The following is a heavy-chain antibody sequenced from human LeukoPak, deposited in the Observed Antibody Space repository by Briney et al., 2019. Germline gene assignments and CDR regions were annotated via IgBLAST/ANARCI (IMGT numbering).Heavy chain of an antibody. D-gene: IGHD6-13*01. J-gene: IGHJ3*02. Sequence: SETLSLTCTVSGGSISSYYWSWIRQPPGKGLEWIGYIYYSGSTNYNPSLKSRVTISVDTSKNQFSLKLSSVTAADTAVYYCARSAGYSSTDDAFDIWGQGTMVTVSS. V-gene: IGHV4-59*08. CDR3: ARSAGYSSTDDAFDI. CDR1: GGSISSYY. CDR2: IYYSGST.